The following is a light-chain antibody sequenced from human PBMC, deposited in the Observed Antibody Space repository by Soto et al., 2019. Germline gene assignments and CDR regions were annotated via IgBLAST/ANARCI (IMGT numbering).Light chain of an antibody. CDR2: AAS. Sequence: DIQMTQSPSSLSASVGDRVTITCRASQSISSYLNWYQQKPGKAPKLLIYAASSLQSGVPSRFSGSGSGTDFTRTISSLQPEDFATYYGQRSFRTPLTFGGGTKVEIK. J-gene: IGKJ4*01. CDR3: QRSFRTPLT. V-gene: IGKV1-39*01. CDR1: QSISSY.